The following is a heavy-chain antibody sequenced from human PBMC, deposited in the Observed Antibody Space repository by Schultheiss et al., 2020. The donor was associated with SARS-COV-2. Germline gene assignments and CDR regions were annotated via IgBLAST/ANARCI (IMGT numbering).Heavy chain of an antibody. D-gene: IGHD6-6*01. CDR2: INHSGST. CDR3: ARGGSSSGRYYYMDV. J-gene: IGHJ6*03. Sequence: SETLSLTCAVYGGSFSGYYWSWIRQPPGKGLEWIGEINHSGSTNYNPSLKSRVTISVDTSKNQFSLKLSSVTAADTAMYYCARGGSSSGRYYYMDVWGKGTTVTVSS. V-gene: IGHV4-34*01. CDR1: GGSFSGYY.